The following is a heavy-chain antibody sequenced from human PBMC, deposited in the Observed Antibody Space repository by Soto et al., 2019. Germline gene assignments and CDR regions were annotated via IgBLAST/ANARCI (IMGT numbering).Heavy chain of an antibody. CDR2: IYWDDSK. CDR1: GFSLSTRDVG. J-gene: IGHJ4*02. Sequence: QITLKESGPTLVKPTQTLTLTCTFSGFSLSTRDVGVGWIRQPPGKALEWLAVIYWDDSKTYRPSLESRLTITKATSKNQVALTMTNMDPVDTATYYCAHAYGGRSLYWGQGTRVTVAS. V-gene: IGHV2-5*02. D-gene: IGHD1-26*01. CDR3: AHAYGGRSLY.